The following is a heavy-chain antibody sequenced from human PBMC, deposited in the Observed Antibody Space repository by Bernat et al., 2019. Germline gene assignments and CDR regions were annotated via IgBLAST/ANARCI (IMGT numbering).Heavy chain of an antibody. V-gene: IGHV3-30*16. CDR3: ARDRTPVTGGGGGGIDY. CDR1: GFIFSSYA. CDR2: ILYNGHNE. D-gene: IGHD4-17*01. J-gene: IGHJ4*02. Sequence: QVHLVESGGGVVQPGRSLRLSCAASGFIFSSYAMHWVRQAPGKGLEWVAVILYNGHNEDYADSVKGRFTISRDNSKNTVSLQMNNQREEDTAVYCCARDRTPVTGGGGGGIDYWGRGTLVTVSS.